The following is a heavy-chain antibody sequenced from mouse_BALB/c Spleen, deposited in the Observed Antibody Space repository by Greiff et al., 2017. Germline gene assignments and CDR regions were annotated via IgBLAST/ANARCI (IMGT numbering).Heavy chain of an antibody. J-gene: IGHJ2*01. D-gene: IGHD1-2*01. Sequence: QVQLQQSAAELARPGASVKMSCKASGYTFTSYTMHWVKQRPGQGLEWIGYINPSSGYTEYNQKFKDKTTLTADKSSSTAYMQLSSLTSEDSAVYYCAKITTAYFDYWGQGTTLTVSS. CDR1: GYTFTSYT. CDR3: AKITTAYFDY. V-gene: IGHV1-4*02. CDR2: INPSSGYT.